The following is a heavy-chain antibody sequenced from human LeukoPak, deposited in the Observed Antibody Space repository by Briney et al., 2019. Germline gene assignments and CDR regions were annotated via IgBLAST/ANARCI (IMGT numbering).Heavy chain of an antibody. CDR2: IYYSGGT. Sequence: SETLSLTCTVSGGSVSSGSYYWNWIRQPPGKGLEWIGYIYYSGGTNYNPSLKSRVTISVDTSKNQFSLKLSSVTAADTAVYYCARGRTTVTKYYFDYWGQGTLVTVSS. V-gene: IGHV4-61*01. CDR1: GGSVSSGSYY. D-gene: IGHD4-17*01. J-gene: IGHJ4*02. CDR3: ARGRTTVTKYYFDY.